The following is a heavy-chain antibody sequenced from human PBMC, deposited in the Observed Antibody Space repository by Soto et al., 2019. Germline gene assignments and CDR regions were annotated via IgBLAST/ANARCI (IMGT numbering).Heavy chain of an antibody. CDR1: GFTFSNYG. CDR3: ARAAYCNSASCYRFDY. J-gene: IGHJ4*02. Sequence: QVQLVESGGGVVQPGRSLRLSCAASGFTFSNYGMNWVRQAPDKGLEWVAVIWSDGSNEDYADSVRGRFSISRDNSKNTLYLEMNSLRADDTAVYFCARAAYCNSASCYRFDYWGQGALVTVSS. V-gene: IGHV3-33*01. CDR2: IWSDGSNE. D-gene: IGHD2-2*02.